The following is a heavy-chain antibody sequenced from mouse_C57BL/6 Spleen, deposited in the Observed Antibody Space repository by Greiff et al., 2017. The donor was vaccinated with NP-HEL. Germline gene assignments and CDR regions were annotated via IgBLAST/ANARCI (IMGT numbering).Heavy chain of an antibody. D-gene: IGHD2-5*01. V-gene: IGHV1-26*01. Sequence: VQLQQSGPELVKPGASVKISCKASGYTFTDYYMNWVKQSHGKSLEWIGDINPNNGGTSYNQKFKGKATLTVDKSSSTAYMELRSLTSEDSAVYYCANRYYSNYEGMDYWGQGTSVTVSS. J-gene: IGHJ4*01. CDR2: INPNNGGT. CDR1: GYTFTDYY. CDR3: ANRYYSNYEGMDY.